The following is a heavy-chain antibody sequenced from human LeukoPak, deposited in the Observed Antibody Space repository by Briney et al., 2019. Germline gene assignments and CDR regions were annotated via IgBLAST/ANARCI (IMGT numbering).Heavy chain of an antibody. D-gene: IGHD4-17*01. CDR1: GFTFSSYA. J-gene: IGHJ6*03. CDR3: ARTTVGYYYMDV. Sequence: PGGSLRLSCAASGFTFSSYAMSWVRQAPGKGLEWVSAISGSGGSTYYADSVKGRFTISRDNSKNTLYLQMNSLRAEDTAVYYCARTTVGYYYMDVWGKGTTVTVSS. CDR2: ISGSGGST. V-gene: IGHV3-23*01.